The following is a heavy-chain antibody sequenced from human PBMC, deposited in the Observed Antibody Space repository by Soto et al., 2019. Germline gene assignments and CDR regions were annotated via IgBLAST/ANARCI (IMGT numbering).Heavy chain of an antibody. V-gene: IGHV3-23*01. J-gene: IGHJ3*02. CDR3: AKYYDSSGRIAFHX. CDR1: RFTFTSYA. CDR2: ISCTGGNT. D-gene: IGHD3-22*01. Sequence: PGGSLRVSCAASRFTFTSYAMSWVRQAPGKGLEWVSVISCTGGNTYQAYSVKVRFTISIDNSKKTVYLQMNSLRAEDTAVYYCAKYYDSSGRIAFHXWGQVTMVTVS.